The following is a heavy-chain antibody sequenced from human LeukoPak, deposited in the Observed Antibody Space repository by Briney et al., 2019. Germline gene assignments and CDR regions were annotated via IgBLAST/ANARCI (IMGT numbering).Heavy chain of an antibody. CDR1: GGSLRSYY. CDR3: AGYNYNFLTGFYGMTPFAPALDY. CDR2: ISDNGST. V-gene: IGHV4-59*01. J-gene: IGHJ4*02. D-gene: IGHD3-9*01. Sequence: SETLSLTCTVSGGSLRSYYWNWLRQPPGKGLEWIGYISDNGSTEHNPSLKSRVTISTDTSKNHFSLRLSSVTAADTAVYFCAGYNYNFLTGFYGMTPFAPALDYWGQGIRVTVSS.